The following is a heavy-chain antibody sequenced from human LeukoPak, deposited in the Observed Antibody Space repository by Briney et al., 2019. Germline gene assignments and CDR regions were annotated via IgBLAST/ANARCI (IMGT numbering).Heavy chain of an antibody. CDR1: GFTLSDYY. J-gene: IGHJ4*02. D-gene: IGHD1-7*01. CDR2: ISSGGTTI. V-gene: IGHV3-11*01. Sequence: GSLRLSCAASGFTLSDYYMSWIRQAPGKGLEWVSFISSGGTTIYYADSVKGRFTISRDNAKNSLYLQMNSLRAEDTAVYYCARDTALSGTRRVHDYWGQGTLVTVSS. CDR3: ARDTALSGTRRVHDY.